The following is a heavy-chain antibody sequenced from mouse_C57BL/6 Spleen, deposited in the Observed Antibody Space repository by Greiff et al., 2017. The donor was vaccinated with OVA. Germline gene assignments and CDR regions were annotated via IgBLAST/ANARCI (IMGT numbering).Heavy chain of an antibody. D-gene: IGHD1-1*01. V-gene: IGHV5-6*01. CDR3: ARQYYGSSSMDY. CDR2: ISSGGSYT. J-gene: IGHJ4*01. Sequence: EVKVVESGGDLVKPGGSLKLSCAASGFTFSSYGMSWVRQTPDKRLEWVATISSGGSYTYYPDSVKGRFTISRDNAKNTLYLQMSSLKSEDTAMYYCARQYYGSSSMDYWGQGTSVTVSS. CDR1: GFTFSSYG.